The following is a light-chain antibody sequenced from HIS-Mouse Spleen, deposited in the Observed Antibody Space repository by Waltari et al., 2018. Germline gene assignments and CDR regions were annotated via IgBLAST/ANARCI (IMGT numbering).Light chain of an antibody. V-gene: IGLV2-14*01. Sequence: QSALTQPASVSGSPGQSITISCTGTSSDVGGYNYVSWYQQHPGKAPKLMIYGVSNRPSGFSNRFSGSKSVNTASLTISGLQAEDEADYYCSSYTSSSTYVFGTGTKVTVL. J-gene: IGLJ1*01. CDR3: SSYTSSSTYV. CDR2: GVS. CDR1: SSDVGGYNY.